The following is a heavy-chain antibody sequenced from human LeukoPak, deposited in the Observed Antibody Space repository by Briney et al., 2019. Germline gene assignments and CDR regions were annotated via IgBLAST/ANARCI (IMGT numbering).Heavy chain of an antibody. D-gene: IGHD3-3*01. CDR3: ARGERYDFHFDY. V-gene: IGHV4-30-4*07. CDR2: ISYSGNT. Sequence: PSETLSLTCTVSGGSISSGGYSWSWIRQPPGKGLEWIGYISYSGNTYYNPSLKSRVTISVDTSKNQFSLKLNSVTAADTAVYYCARGERYDFHFDYWGQGTLATVSS. CDR1: GGSISSGGYS. J-gene: IGHJ4*02.